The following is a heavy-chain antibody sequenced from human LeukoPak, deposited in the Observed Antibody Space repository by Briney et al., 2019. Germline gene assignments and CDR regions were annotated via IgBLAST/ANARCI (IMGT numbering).Heavy chain of an antibody. CDR3: ARVLYYDFWSGYYHNNLIDY. Sequence: ASVKVSCKASGYTFTSYGISWVRQAPGQGLEWMGWISAYNGNTNYAQKLQGRVTMTTDTSTSTAYMELRSLRSDDTAVYYCARVLYYDFWSGYYHNNLIDYWGQGTLVTVSS. D-gene: IGHD3-3*01. V-gene: IGHV1-18*01. J-gene: IGHJ4*02. CDR2: ISAYNGNT. CDR1: GYTFTSYG.